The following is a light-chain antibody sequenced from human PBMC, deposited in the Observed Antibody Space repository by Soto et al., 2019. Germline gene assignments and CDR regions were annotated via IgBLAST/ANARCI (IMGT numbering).Light chain of an antibody. J-gene: IGKJ5*01. CDR2: DAS. Sequence: EIVLTQSPGTLSLSPGERATLSCRASQSVSRNYLAWFQKKPGQAPRLLIYDASTRATGIPDKFGGSGSGTDFTLTISRLEPEDFAVYFYQQYFTSPITFGQGTRLEIK. CDR3: QQYFTSPIT. V-gene: IGKV3-20*01. CDR1: QSVSRNY.